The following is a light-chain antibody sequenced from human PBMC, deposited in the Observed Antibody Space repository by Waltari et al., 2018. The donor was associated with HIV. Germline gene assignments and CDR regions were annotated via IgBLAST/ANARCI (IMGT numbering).Light chain of an antibody. CDR1: NIDVVYYNL. Sequence: QSPLTQPASVSGNPGQSVPITCTGTNIDVVYYNLVSWYQQHPGKAPKLLIYYVSTRPSGVSSLFSRAKSGYWASLTISGLLTEAESYCFGLTYVSASGTWKFGGGPYLTV. J-gene: IGLJ3*02. CDR3: LTYVSASGTWK. V-gene: IGLV2-23*02. CDR2: YVS.